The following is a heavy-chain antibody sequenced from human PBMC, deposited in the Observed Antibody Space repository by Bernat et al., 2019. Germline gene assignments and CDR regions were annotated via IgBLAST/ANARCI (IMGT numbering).Heavy chain of an antibody. V-gene: IGHV1-18*01. CDR2: ITTYNGNT. D-gene: IGHD3-10*01. CDR1: GYTFTTYG. Sequence: QVQLVQSGAEVKKPGASVKVSCKASGYTFTTYGISWVRQAPGQGLEWMGWITTYNGNTDYAQNLQGRVTMTTDTSTDTAYKELGSLTSGDTAVYYCARRWFREAQPHDAFDIWGQGTMVTVSS. CDR3: ARRWFREAQPHDAFDI. J-gene: IGHJ3*02.